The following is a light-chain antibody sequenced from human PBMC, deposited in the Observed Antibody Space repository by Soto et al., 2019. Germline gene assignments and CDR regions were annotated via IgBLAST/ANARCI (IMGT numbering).Light chain of an antibody. CDR2: SND. CDR3: ASWDESLNGWV. V-gene: IGLV1-44*01. CDR1: SSNIGSNT. Sequence: QSVLTQPPSASGTPGQRVTISCSGSSSNIGSNTVNWYQQLPGTAPKLLIFSNDQRPSGVSDRFSGSKSGSSASLAISGLQSADEAEYFCASWDESLNGWVFGGGTKLTVL. J-gene: IGLJ3*02.